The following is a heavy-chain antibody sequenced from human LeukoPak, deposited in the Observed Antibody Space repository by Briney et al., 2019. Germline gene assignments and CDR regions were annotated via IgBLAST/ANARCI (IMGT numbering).Heavy chain of an antibody. J-gene: IGHJ4*02. CDR2: INHSDNT. CDR3: ARGGGLGRRDGNNDY. Sequence: SETLSLTCVVYGGSFSDYYWSWIRQSPEKGLEWIGEINHSDNTNYNPSLKSRVTISVDTSKNQFSLRLSSVTAADTAVYYCARGGGLGRRDGNNDYWGQGTLVTVSS. D-gene: IGHD5-24*01. V-gene: IGHV4-34*01. CDR1: GGSFSDYY.